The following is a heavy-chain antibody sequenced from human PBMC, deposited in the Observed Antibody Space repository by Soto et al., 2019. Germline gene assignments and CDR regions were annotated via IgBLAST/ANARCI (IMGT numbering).Heavy chain of an antibody. CDR3: ARGHIVLMVYAHLDY. D-gene: IGHD2-8*01. CDR1: GESFSGYY. V-gene: IGHV4-34*01. CDR2: INHSGST. J-gene: IGHJ4*02. Sequence: QVQLQQWGAGLLKPSETLSLTCAVYGESFSGYYWSWIRQPPGKGLEWIGEINHSGSTNYNPSLKSRVTISVDTSKNQFSLKLTSVTAADTAVYYCARGHIVLMVYAHLDYWGQGTLVTVSS.